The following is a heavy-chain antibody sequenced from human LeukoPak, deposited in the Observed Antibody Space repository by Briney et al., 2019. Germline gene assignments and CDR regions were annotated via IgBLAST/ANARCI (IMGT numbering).Heavy chain of an antibody. CDR1: GFTFSSSA. V-gene: IGHV3-23*01. Sequence: GGSLRLSCAASGFTFSSSAMSWVRQAPGKGLEWVSAISNNGGYTYYADSVKGRFTISRDSSKNTLFLHMNTLRAEDTAIYYCAKDRTVGASYWYFDLWGRGTLVTVSS. CDR3: AKDRTVGASYWYFDL. D-gene: IGHD1-26*01. CDR2: ISNNGGYT. J-gene: IGHJ2*01.